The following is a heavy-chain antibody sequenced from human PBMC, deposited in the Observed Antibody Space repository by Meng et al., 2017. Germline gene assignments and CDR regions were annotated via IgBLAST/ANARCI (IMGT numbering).Heavy chain of an antibody. CDR2: IYYSGST. Sequence: QVHLQEPGPVLVKPSQTLSLTRTVSGGSISSGHYYWSWIRQPPGKGLEWIGYIYYSGSTHYNPSLKSRVIISLDTSKNQFSLKLSSVTAADTAVYYCARRGADYGAFDPWGQGTLVTVSS. V-gene: IGHV4-30-4*01. J-gene: IGHJ5*02. CDR3: ARRGADYGAFDP. D-gene: IGHD4/OR15-4a*01. CDR1: GGSISSGHYY.